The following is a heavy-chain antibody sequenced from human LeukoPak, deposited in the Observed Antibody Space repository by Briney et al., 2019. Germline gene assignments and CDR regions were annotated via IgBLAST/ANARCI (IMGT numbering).Heavy chain of an antibody. D-gene: IGHD3-9*01. CDR2: ITISSSI. CDR3: ARVPEYMDILIAYSTTPDY. Sequence: GRSLRLSCAASAFTFSSYTMNWVRQAPGKGLEWVSSITISSSIYYADSVKGRFTISRDNAKNSPYLQMNSLRAEDTAVYYCARVPEYMDILIAYSTTPDYWGQGTLVTVSS. J-gene: IGHJ4*02. CDR1: AFTFSSYT. V-gene: IGHV3-21*01.